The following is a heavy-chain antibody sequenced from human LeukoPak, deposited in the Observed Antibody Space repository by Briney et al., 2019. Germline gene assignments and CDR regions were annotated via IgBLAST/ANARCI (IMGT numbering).Heavy chain of an antibody. J-gene: IGHJ4*02. V-gene: IGHV4-39*01. CDR1: GGSISSSTYY. CDR3: AGISTAVNYFDY. Sequence: SETLSLTCTVSGGSISSSTYYWGWIRQPPGMGLEWIGSIYYSGSTYYNLSLRSRVTISVDTSKNQFSLKLSSVTAADTAVYYCAGISTAVNYFDYWGQGTLVTVSS. CDR2: IYYSGST. D-gene: IGHD4-23*01.